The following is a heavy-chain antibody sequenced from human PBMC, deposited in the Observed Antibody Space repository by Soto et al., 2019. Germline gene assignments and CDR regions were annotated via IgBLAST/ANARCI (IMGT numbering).Heavy chain of an antibody. J-gene: IGHJ6*02. CDR1: GGTFSSYT. CDR2: IIPILGIA. V-gene: IGHV1-69*04. Sequence: SVKVSCKASGGTFSSYTISWVRQAPGQGLEWMGRIIPILGIANYAQKFQGRVTITADKSTSTAYMELSSLRSDDTAVYYCARDWELARQNAMDVWGQGTTVTVSS. CDR3: ARDWELARQNAMDV. D-gene: IGHD3-3*02.